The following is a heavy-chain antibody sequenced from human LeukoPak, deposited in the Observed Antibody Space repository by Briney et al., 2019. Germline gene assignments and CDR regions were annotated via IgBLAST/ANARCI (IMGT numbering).Heavy chain of an antibody. CDR1: GFISSNYG. Sequence: GRSLRLSSAASGFISSNYGMDWVRQAPRKGHEWVSYISSSSSSIYYADSVKGRFTISRDNAKNSLFLQMNSLRAEDTAVYYCARGGAARPDYWGQGTLVTVSS. D-gene: IGHD6-6*01. CDR3: ARGGAARPDY. CDR2: ISSSSSSI. J-gene: IGHJ4*02. V-gene: IGHV3-48*01.